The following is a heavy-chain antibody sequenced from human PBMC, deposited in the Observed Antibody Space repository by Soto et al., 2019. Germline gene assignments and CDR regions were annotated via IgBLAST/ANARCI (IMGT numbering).Heavy chain of an antibody. Sequence: ASVKVSCKASGGTFSSYAISWVRQAPGQGLEWMGGIIPIFGTANYAQKFQGRVTITADESTSTAYMELSSLRSEDTAVYYCARSGIGIAAAALPRYDAFDIWGQGTMVTVSS. CDR3: ARSGIGIAAAALPRYDAFDI. CDR1: GGTFSSYA. CDR2: IIPIFGTA. J-gene: IGHJ3*02. V-gene: IGHV1-69*13. D-gene: IGHD6-13*01.